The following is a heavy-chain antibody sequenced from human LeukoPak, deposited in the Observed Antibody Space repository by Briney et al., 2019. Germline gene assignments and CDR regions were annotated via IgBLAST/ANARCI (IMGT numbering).Heavy chain of an antibody. V-gene: IGHV3-74*01. Sequence: SGGSLRLSCAASGFTFSSYWMHWVRQAPGKGLVWVSRINSDGSSTSYADSVKGRFTISRDNAKNTLYLQMNSLRAEDTAVYYCGRDVAVHSYGSGSLGIWGQGTMVTVSS. D-gene: IGHD3-10*01. CDR3: GRDVAVHSYGSGSLGI. CDR2: INSDGSST. CDR1: GFTFSSYW. J-gene: IGHJ3*02.